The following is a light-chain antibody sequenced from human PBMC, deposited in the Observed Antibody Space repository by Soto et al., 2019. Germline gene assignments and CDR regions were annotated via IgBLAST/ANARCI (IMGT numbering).Light chain of an antibody. Sequence: EIVMTQSPATLSVSPWERATLSCRASLSVSSDLAWYRQKPGQAPRLLIYRAFTRATGIPARFSGSGFGTDFTLTISSLQSEDFAVYYCQQYNNWPLTFGGGTKVDIK. V-gene: IGKV3-15*01. CDR1: LSVSSD. J-gene: IGKJ4*01. CDR3: QQYNNWPLT. CDR2: RAF.